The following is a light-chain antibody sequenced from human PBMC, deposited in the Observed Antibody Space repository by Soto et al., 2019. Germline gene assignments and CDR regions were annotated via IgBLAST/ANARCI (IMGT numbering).Light chain of an antibody. J-gene: IGLJ2*01. CDR1: SSNIGSNT. CDR3: AAWDDSLNGPNVV. CDR2: SNN. V-gene: IGLV1-44*01. Sequence: QSVLTQPPSASGTPGQRVTISCSGSSSNIGSNTVNWYQQLPGTAPKLLIYSNNQRPSGVPDRFSGSKSGTSASLAISGLQSEHDADYYCAAWDDSLNGPNVVFGGGTKLTVL.